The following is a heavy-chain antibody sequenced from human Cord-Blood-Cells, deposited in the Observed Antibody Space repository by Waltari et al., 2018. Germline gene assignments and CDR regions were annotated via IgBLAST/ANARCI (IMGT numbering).Heavy chain of an antibody. D-gene: IGHD4-17*01. V-gene: IGHV4-34*01. Sequence: QVQLQQWGAGLLKPSETLSLTCAVYGGSFRVYYWSWIRQPPGKGLEWIGEINHSESTNYNPSLKSRVTISVDTSKNQFSLKLSSVTAADTAVYYCARGRDYGKDYWGQGTLVTVSS. CDR3: ARGRDYGKDY. CDR2: INHSEST. J-gene: IGHJ4*02. CDR1: GGSFRVYY.